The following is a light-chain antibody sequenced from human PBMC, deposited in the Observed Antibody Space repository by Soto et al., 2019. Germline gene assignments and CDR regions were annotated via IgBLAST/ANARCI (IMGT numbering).Light chain of an antibody. Sequence: QSVLTQPASVSGSPGQSITISCTGTSSDVGAYNYVSWYQRHPGTAPKLIIYDVTLRPSGVSNRFSGSKSGNTASLTISGLQAEDEADFYCSSFSRSTPPVFGTGTKVTVL. CDR1: SSDVGAYNY. CDR2: DVT. J-gene: IGLJ1*01. V-gene: IGLV2-14*03. CDR3: SSFSRSTPPV.